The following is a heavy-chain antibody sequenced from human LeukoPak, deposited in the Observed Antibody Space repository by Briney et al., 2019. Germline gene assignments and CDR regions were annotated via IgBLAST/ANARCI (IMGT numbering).Heavy chain of an antibody. J-gene: IGHJ4*02. CDR1: GFIFSKYA. V-gene: IGHV3-23*01. Sequence: PGGSLRLFCAASGFIFSKYAMHWVRQAPGKGLEWVSTISGGGDATYYADSVKGRFTISRDNSKNTLYLQMNSLRVEDTAVYYCARDSSMLRGPLVIYYFDFWGQGTLVTVSS. CDR2: ISGGGDAT. D-gene: IGHD3-10*01. CDR3: ARDSSMLRGPLVIYYFDF.